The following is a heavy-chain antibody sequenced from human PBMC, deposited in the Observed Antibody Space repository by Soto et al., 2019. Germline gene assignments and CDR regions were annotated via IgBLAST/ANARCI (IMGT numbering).Heavy chain of an antibody. CDR3: AKDRCSSTSCYFYYYYYGMDV. V-gene: IGHV3-23*01. CDR1: GFAFSTYA. CDR2: ISGSGCST. D-gene: IGHD2-2*01. J-gene: IGHJ6*02. Sequence: QPGGSLRLSCTASGFAFSTYAMSWVRQAPGKGLEWVSAISGSGCSTYYADSVKGRFTISRDNSKNTLYLQMNSLRAEDTAVYYCAKDRCSSTSCYFYYYYYGMDVWGQGTTVTVSS.